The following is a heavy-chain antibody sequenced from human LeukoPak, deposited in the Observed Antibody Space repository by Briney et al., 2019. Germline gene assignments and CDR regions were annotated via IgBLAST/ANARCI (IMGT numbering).Heavy chain of an antibody. CDR1: GGSFSGDY. CDR3: ARAPDPNFYDRSGFDY. CDR2: INHSGST. V-gene: IGHV4-34*01. D-gene: IGHD3-22*01. Sequence: PSETLSLTCAVYGGSFSGDYWSWIRQPPGKGLEWIGEINHSGSTNYNPSLKSRVTISVDTSKNQFSLKLSSVTAADTAVYYCARAPDPNFYDRSGFDYWGQGTLITVSS. J-gene: IGHJ4*02.